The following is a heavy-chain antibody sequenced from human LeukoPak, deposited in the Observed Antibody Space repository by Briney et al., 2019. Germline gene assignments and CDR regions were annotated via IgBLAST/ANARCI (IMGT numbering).Heavy chain of an antibody. V-gene: IGHV3-30*04. Sequence: GGSLRLSCAASGFTFSSYSIHWVRQAPGKGLEWVTFISYNGRTKYYADCMKGRFIISRDNIKNTLYQQMHSLRAEDTGVYYCVRVSSSLYHSSGCSYYLDNWGQGGLGTVS. D-gene: IGHD3-3*01. J-gene: IGHJ4*02. CDR1: GFTFSSYS. CDR2: ISYNGRTK. CDR3: VRVSSSLYHSSGCSYYLDN.